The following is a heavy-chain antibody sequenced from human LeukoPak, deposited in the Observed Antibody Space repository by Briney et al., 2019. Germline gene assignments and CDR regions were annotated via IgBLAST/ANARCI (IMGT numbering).Heavy chain of an antibody. D-gene: IGHD3-16*01. CDR1: GYRFTTSW. J-gene: IGHJ4*02. CDR2: IYPGDPDT. CDR3: ARLYGQYFDF. Sequence: GESLKISCQGSGYRFTTSWIGWVRQMPGKGLEWMGIIYPGDPDTRYSPSFQGQVTISADKSINTAYLQWSSLKASGTAMYYCARLYGQYFDFWGQGTLVTVSS. V-gene: IGHV5-51*01.